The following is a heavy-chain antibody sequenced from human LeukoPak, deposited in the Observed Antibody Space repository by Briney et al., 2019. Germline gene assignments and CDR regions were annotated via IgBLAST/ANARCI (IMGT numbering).Heavy chain of an antibody. D-gene: IGHD3-9*01. J-gene: IGHJ4*02. V-gene: IGHV3-21*04. CDR2: ISSSSSYI. CDR3: AKDRRPVLRYFEPDY. Sequence: GGSLRLSCAASGFTFSSYSMNWVRQAPGKGLEWVSSISSSSSYIYYADSVKGRFTISRDNSKNTLYLQMNSLRVEDTAVYYCAKDRRPVLRYFEPDYWGQGTLVSVSS. CDR1: GFTFSSYS.